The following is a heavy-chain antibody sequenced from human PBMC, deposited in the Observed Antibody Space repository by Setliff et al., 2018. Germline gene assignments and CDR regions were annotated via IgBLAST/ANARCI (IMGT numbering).Heavy chain of an antibody. D-gene: IGHD1-1*01. CDR3: ARGPWKHSAYYYYYYMDA. J-gene: IGHJ6*03. CDR2: INSDGSST. Sequence: PGGSLRLSCAASGFTLSSYWMHWVRQVPGKGLVWVSRINSDGSSTGYADSVKGRFTISRDNAKNTLLLQMNSLRAEDTAVYYCARGPWKHSAYYYYYYMDAWGKGTTVTVSS. CDR1: GFTLSSYW. V-gene: IGHV3-74*01.